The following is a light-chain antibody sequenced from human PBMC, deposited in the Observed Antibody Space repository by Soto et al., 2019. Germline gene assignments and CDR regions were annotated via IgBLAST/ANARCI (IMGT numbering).Light chain of an antibody. J-gene: IGLJ2*01. CDR2: EVS. CDR1: SSDVGSYNL. V-gene: IGLV2-23*02. CDR3: CSYAGSSIHVV. Sequence: QSVLTQPASVSGSPGQSITISCTGTSSDVGSYNLVSWYQQHPGKAPKLLIYEVSKRPSGVSNRFSGSKSGNTASLTISGLQAEHEADYYCCSYAGSSIHVVFGGGTQLTVL.